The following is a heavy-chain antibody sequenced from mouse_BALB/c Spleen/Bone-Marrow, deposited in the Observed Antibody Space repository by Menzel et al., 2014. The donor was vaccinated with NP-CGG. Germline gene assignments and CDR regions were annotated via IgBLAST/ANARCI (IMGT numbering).Heavy chain of an antibody. CDR2: IDPGRGSS. D-gene: IGHD1-1*02. CDR3: ARDGSFAAMDY. J-gene: IGHJ4*01. CDR1: GYTFTDYV. Sequence: VQLQESGPELVKPGASVKMSCKASGYTFTDYVISWVKQRTGQGLEWIGEIDPGRGSSFYSEKFKAKATLTADKSANTAYMQLSSLTSEDSAVYFCARDGSFAAMDYWGQGTSLTVSS. V-gene: IGHV1-77*01.